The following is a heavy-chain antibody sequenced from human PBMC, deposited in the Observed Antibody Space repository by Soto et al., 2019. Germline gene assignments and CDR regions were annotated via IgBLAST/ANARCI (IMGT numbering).Heavy chain of an antibody. J-gene: IGHJ4*02. D-gene: IGHD3-3*01. V-gene: IGHV4-34*02. CDR1: GAPFSGYY. CDR2: INHTGST. Sequence: QVQLQQWGAGLPKPSETLSLTCAVYGAPFSGYYWTWIRQPPGKGLEWIGEINHTGSTKYNPSLKSRVTISLDTSKNQFSLSPRSVTAADTAVYYCARGREIFGAVTPFEYWGQGTQVAVSS. CDR3: ARGREIFGAVTPFEY.